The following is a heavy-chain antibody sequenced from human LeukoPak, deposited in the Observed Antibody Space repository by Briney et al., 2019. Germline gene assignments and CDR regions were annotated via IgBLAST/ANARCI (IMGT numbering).Heavy chain of an antibody. V-gene: IGHV1-2*02. Sequence: ASVKVSCKASGYTFTVHYMHWVRQAPGQGLEWMGWINPNSGGTNYAQKFQGRVTMTRDTSISTAYMELSGLRSDDTALYYCARDRGSPHYYDYWGQGTLVTVSS. CDR1: GYTFTVHY. CDR2: INPNSGGT. D-gene: IGHD3-16*01. CDR3: ARDRGSPHYYDY. J-gene: IGHJ4*02.